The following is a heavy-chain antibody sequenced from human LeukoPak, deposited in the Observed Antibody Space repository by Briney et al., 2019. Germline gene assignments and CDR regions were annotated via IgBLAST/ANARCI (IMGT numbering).Heavy chain of an antibody. Sequence: PGGSLRLSCAASGFTFRRYAMTWVRQAPGKGLEWVSAISGVGDRTYFADSVKGRFTVSRDNSKSTLYLQMNRLRAEDTAVYYCAKGFGDTTFGVVTANDYWGQGILVIVSS. V-gene: IGHV3-23*01. J-gene: IGHJ4*02. D-gene: IGHD3-3*01. CDR3: AKGFGDTTFGVVTANDY. CDR1: GFTFRRYA. CDR2: ISGVGDRT.